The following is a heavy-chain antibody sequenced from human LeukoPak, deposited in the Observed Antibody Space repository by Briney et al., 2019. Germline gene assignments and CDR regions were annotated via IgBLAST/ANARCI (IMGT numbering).Heavy chain of an antibody. CDR2: ISGSGGNT. D-gene: IGHD2-15*01. V-gene: IGHV3-23*01. J-gene: IGHJ4*02. CDR1: GFTFSSYA. Sequence: GGSLRLSCAASGFTFSSYAMSWVRQAPGKGLEWVSAISGSGGNTYYADSVKGRFTISRDNSKNTLYLQMNSLRAEDTAVYYCAKGSGPLQYYFDYWGQGTLVTVSS. CDR3: AKGSGPLQYYFDY.